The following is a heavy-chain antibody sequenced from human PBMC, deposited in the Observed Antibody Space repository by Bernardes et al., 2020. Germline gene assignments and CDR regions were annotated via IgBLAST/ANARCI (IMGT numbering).Heavy chain of an antibody. CDR2: INPNSGGT. Sequence: ASVKVSCKASGYTFTGYYMHWVRQAPGQGLEWMGWINPNSGGTNYAQKFQGWVTMTRDTSISTAYMALSRLRSDDTAVYYCARAGSYGYDYYYGMDVWGQGTTVTVAS. CDR1: GYTFTGYY. CDR3: ARAGSYGYDYYYGMDV. D-gene: IGHD5-18*01. J-gene: IGHJ6*02. V-gene: IGHV1-2*04.